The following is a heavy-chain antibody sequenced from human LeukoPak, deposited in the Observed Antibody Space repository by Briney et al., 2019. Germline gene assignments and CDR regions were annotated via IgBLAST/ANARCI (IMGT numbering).Heavy chain of an antibody. V-gene: IGHV4-59*01. D-gene: IGHD2-8*01. J-gene: IGHJ6*03. Sequence: SETLSLTCTVSGGSISSYYWSWIRQPPGKGLEWIGYIYYSGSTNYNPSLKSRVTISVDTSKNHLSLKLSSVTAADTAVYYCARGSPDCTTGVCYHYYYYYFMDVWGKGTTVTVSS. CDR2: IYYSGST. CDR1: GGSISSYY. CDR3: ARGSPDCTTGVCYHYYYYYFMDV.